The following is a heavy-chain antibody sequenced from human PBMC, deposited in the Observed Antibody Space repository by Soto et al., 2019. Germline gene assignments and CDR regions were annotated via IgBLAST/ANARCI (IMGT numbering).Heavy chain of an antibody. CDR3: ARGYIAAAGTGWFDP. D-gene: IGHD6-13*01. CDR2: INHSGST. CDR1: GGSFSGYY. J-gene: IGHJ5*02. V-gene: IGHV4-34*01. Sequence: PSETLSLTCAVYGGSFSGYYWSWIRQPPGKGLEWIGEINHSGSTNYNPSLKSRVTISVDTSKNQFSLKLSSVTAADTAVYYCARGYIAAAGTGWFDPWGQGTLV.